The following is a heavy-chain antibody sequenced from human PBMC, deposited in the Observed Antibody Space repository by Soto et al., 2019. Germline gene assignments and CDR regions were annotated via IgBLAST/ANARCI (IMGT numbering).Heavy chain of an antibody. CDR3: ARAVETGGNWFDP. Sequence: QVQLQESGPGVVKPSETLSLTCTVSGGSIRSYYWSWIRQPPGKGLEWIGHIYYSGTTNYNPSLKGRITMSVDTSKNQFSLKLSSVTAADTAVYYCARAVETGGNWFDPWGQGTLVTVSS. V-gene: IGHV4-59*01. J-gene: IGHJ5*02. CDR1: GGSIRSYY. CDR2: IYYSGTT. D-gene: IGHD1-1*01.